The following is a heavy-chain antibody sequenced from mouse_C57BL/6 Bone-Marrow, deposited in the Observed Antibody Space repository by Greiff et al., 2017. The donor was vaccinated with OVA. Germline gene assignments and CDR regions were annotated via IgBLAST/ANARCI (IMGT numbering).Heavy chain of an antibody. Sequence: DVHLVESEGGLVQPGSSMKLSCTASGFTFSDYYMAWVRQVPEKGLEWVANINYDGSSTYYLDSLKSRFIISRDNAKNILYLQMSSLKSEDTATYYWARGGWDWYFDVWGTGTTVTVSS. CDR1: GFTFSDYY. D-gene: IGHD3-3*01. J-gene: IGHJ1*03. V-gene: IGHV5-16*01. CDR2: INYDGSST. CDR3: ARGGWDWYFDV.